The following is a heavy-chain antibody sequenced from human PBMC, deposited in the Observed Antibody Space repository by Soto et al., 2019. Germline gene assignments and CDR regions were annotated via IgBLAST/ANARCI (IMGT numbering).Heavy chain of an antibody. CDR1: GGSIISDGYS. Sequence: SETLSLTCAVSGGSIISDGYSWSWIRQPPGKGLQWIGHIYEGGNTYYTPSLESRVAISTDKSKNQFSLRLSSVTAADTAVYYCVRRSPEDAFDIWGQGTMVTVS. V-gene: IGHV4-30-2*01. CDR3: VRRSPEDAFDI. CDR2: IYEGGNT. J-gene: IGHJ3*02.